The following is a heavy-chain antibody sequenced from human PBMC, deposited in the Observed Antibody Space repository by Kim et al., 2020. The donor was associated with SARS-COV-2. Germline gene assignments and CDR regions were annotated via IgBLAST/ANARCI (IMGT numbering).Heavy chain of an antibody. J-gene: IGHJ6*02. V-gene: IGHV1-2*02. CDR3: ARDRAPTYYDFWSGYLGSERRYGMDV. CDR2: INPNSGGT. CDR1: GYTFTGYY. Sequence: ASVKVSCKASGYTFTGYYMHWVRQAPGQGLEWMGWINPNSGGTNYAQKFQGRVTMTRDTSISTAYMELSRLRSDDTAVYYCARDRAPTYYDFWSGYLGSERRYGMDVWGQGTTVTVSS. D-gene: IGHD3-3*01.